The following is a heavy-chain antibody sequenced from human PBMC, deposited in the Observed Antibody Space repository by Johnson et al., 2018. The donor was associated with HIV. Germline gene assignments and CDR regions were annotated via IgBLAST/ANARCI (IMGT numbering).Heavy chain of an antibody. J-gene: IGHJ3*02. CDR1: GFTFSSYA. Sequence: VQLVESGGGLVQPGGSLRLSCAASGFTFSSYAMSWVRQAPGKGLEWVSAISGSGGSTYYADSVKGRFTISRDNSKNTLYLQINSLRAEDTAGYYCARDRAPVYSSSSTPFDAFDIWGQGTMVTVSS. CDR3: ARDRAPVYSSSSTPFDAFDI. CDR2: ISGSGGST. D-gene: IGHD6-6*01. V-gene: IGHV3-23*04.